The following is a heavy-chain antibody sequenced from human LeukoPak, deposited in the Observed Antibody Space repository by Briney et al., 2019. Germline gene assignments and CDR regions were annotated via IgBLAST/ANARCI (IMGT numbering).Heavy chain of an antibody. CDR1: GFTFSSYW. Sequence: GGSLRLSCAASGFTFSSYWMSWVRQAPGKGLEWVANIKQDGREKYYVDSVKGRFIISRDNAKNSLYLQMNSLRAEDTAVYYCARDLEGSYSSSWYGDVWGKGTTVTISS. J-gene: IGHJ6*04. CDR3: ARDLEGSYSSSWYGDV. CDR2: IKQDGREK. D-gene: IGHD6-13*01. V-gene: IGHV3-7*01.